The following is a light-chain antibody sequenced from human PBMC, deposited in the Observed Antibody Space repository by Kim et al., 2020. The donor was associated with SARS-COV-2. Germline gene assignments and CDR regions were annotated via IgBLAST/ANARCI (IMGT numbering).Light chain of an antibody. V-gene: IGLV3-1*01. J-gene: IGLJ2*01. Sequence: VSPGQTASITCSGDKWGDKYACWYQQKPGQSPGLVIYQDSKRPSGIPERFSGSNSGNTATLTISGTQAMDEADYYCQAWDSSTVVFGGGTQLTVL. CDR3: QAWDSSTVV. CDR2: QDS. CDR1: KWGDKY.